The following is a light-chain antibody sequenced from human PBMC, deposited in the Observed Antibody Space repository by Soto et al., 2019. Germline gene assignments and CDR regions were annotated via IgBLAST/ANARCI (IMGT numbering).Light chain of an antibody. J-gene: IGKJ1*01. CDR2: GAF. CDR3: QYYGNSPLT. V-gene: IGKV3-20*01. CDR1: QSVSSSY. Sequence: EIVLTQSPGTLSLSPGERATLSCRASQSVSSSYLAWYRQKPGQAPRLLIYGAFNRATGIPDRFSGGGSGTDFTLTITRLEPEDFAVYYCQYYGNSPLTFGQGTKVDI.